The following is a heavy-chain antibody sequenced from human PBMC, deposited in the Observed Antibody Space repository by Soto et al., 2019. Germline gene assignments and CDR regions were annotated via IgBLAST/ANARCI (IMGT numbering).Heavy chain of an antibody. Sequence: PGGSLRLSCAASEFTFSTYPMHWVRQAPGKGLEWVAVISYDETNKYYADSVKGRFTISRDNSKNTLYLQMNNLRADDTAVYYCDRGDSDFWRAYHEIHLFDYWGHGTLVTVSS. CDR3: DRGDSDFWRAYHEIHLFDY. CDR2: ISYDETNK. J-gene: IGHJ4*01. V-gene: IGHV3-30-3*01. CDR1: EFTFSTYP. D-gene: IGHD3-3*01.